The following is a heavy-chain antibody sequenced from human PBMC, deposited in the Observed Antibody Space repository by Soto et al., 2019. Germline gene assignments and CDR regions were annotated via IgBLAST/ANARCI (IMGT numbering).Heavy chain of an antibody. V-gene: IGHV3-21*01. CDR2: ISSSSSYI. J-gene: IGHJ5*02. CDR3: ARDPTAVTSRFDP. D-gene: IGHD4-4*01. Sequence: GGSMRLSCAASGFTFSSYSMNWVRQAPGKGLEWVSSISSSSSYIYYADSVKGRFTISRDNAKNSLYLQMNSLRAEDTAVYYCARDPTAVTSRFDPWGQGTLVTVSS. CDR1: GFTFSSYS.